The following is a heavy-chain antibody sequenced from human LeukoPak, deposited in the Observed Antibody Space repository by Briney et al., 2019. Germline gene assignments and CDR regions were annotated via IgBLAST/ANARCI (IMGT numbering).Heavy chain of an antibody. D-gene: IGHD2-21*02. J-gene: IGHJ4*02. CDR3: TRDGGLVTDFDY. CDR1: GFTFRNYV. CDR2: TSSDLNVK. Sequence: PGGSLRLSCAASGFTFRNYVIHWVRQAPGKGLEWVAVTSSDLNVKLYADSVKGRFTISRDNSKSTLYLQMNSLKIEDTAVYYCTRDGGLVTDFDYWGQGTLVTVSS. V-gene: IGHV3-30-3*01.